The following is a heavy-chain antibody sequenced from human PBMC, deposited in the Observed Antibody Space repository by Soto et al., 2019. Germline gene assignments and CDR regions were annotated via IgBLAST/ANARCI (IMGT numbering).Heavy chain of an antibody. Sequence: QVQLVESGGGVVQPGTSLRLSCAASGFAFSTFVMHWVRQAPGKGLEWVAVISYDGNNQNYADSVKGRLTISRDNSNNMLYLQMNSLRHEDTALYYCAKGRTVFGVVPYYFDFWGQGTLVTVSS. CDR1: GFAFSTFV. V-gene: IGHV3-30*18. J-gene: IGHJ4*02. D-gene: IGHD3-3*01. CDR3: AKGRTVFGVVPYYFDF. CDR2: ISYDGNNQ.